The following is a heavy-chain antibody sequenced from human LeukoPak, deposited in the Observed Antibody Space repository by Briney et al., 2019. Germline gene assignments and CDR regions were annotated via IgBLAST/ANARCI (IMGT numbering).Heavy chain of an antibody. CDR2: INHSGST. CDR1: GGSFSGYY. CDR3: ASDDSHAFDI. J-gene: IGHJ3*02. V-gene: IGHV4-34*01. Sequence: SETLSPTCAVYGGSFSGYYWSWIRQPPGKGLEWIGEINHSGSTNYNPSLKSRVTISVDTSKNQFSLKLSSVTAVDTAVYYCASDDSHAFDIWGQGTMVTVSS. D-gene: IGHD3-3*01.